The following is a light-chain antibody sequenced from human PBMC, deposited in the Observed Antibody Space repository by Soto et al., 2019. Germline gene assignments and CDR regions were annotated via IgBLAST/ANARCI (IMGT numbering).Light chain of an antibody. CDR1: SSNIGANYD. V-gene: IGLV1-40*01. CDR2: GNS. Sequence: QPVLTQPPSVSGAPGQRVTISCTGSSSNIGANYDVHWYQQLPGTAPKLLIYGNSNRPSGVPDRFSGSKSGTSASLAITGLQAEDEADYYCQSYDNSLSGSKIFGGGTKLTVL. CDR3: QSYDNSLSGSKI. J-gene: IGLJ2*01.